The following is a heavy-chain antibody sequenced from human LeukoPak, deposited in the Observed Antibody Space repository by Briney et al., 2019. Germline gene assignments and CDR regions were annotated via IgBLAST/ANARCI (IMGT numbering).Heavy chain of an antibody. CDR1: GFTFSGSP. J-gene: IGHJ4*02. CDR2: IRSKANSYAT. D-gene: IGHD3-9*01. Sequence: GSLRLSCAASGFTFSGSPMHWVRQASGKGLEWVGRIRSKANSYATTYAASVKGRFTISRDDSKNTAYLQMNSLKTEDTAVYYCASPYYDILTGYYGYWGQGTLVTVSS. V-gene: IGHV3-73*01. CDR3: ASPYYDILTGYYGY.